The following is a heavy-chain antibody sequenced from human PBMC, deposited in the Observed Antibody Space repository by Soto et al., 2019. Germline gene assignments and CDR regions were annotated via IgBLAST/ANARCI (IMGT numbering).Heavy chain of an antibody. CDR3: AKIRRYATDY. J-gene: IGHJ4*02. V-gene: IGHV3-23*01. CDR1: EFTFSNYG. Sequence: PGGSLRLSCAASEFTFSNYGMTWVRQAPGKGLEWVSTISGTGDSTYYADSVKGRFTISRDNFKNTLYLQMNSLRAEDTAIYYCAKIRRYATDYWGQGTLVTVSS. CDR2: ISGTGDST. D-gene: IGHD2-2*01.